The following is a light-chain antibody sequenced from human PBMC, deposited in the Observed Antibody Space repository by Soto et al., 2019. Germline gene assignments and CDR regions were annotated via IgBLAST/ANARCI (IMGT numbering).Light chain of an antibody. J-gene: IGLJ2*01. CDR2: DVS. CDR1: SSDVGGYNY. CDR3: SSYTSSSNRV. Sequence: QSVLTQPASVSGSPGQSITISCTGTSSDVGGYNYVSWYQQLPGKAPKLIIYDVSNRPSGVPNRFSGSKSGTTASLTISGLQAEDEADYYCSSYTSSSNRVFGGGTKLTVL. V-gene: IGLV2-14*01.